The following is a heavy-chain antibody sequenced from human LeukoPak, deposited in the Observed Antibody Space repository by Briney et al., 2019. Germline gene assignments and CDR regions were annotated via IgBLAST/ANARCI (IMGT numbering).Heavy chain of an antibody. CDR2: INTNTGNP. D-gene: IGHD3-3*01. CDR3: ARGRLLRFLEWSGPTNWFDP. V-gene: IGHV7-4-1*02. Sequence: ASVKVSCKASGYTFTSYAMNWVRQAPGQGLEWMGWINTNTGNPTYAQGFTGRFVFSLDTSVSTAYLQISSLKAEDTAVYYCARGRLLRFLEWSGPTNWFDPCGQGTLVTVSS. J-gene: IGHJ5*02. CDR1: GYTFTSYA.